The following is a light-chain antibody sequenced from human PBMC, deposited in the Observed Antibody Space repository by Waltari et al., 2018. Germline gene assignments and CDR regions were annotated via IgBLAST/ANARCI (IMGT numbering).Light chain of an antibody. J-gene: IGKJ4*01. V-gene: IGKV3-15*01. CDR3: QQYNNWPLA. CDR1: QSVSSN. Sequence: IVMTQSPATLSVSPGERATLSCRASQSVSSNLAWYQQKPGQAPRLLTYGASTHATVIPACVSGSGSGTDFTLTISSLESEDFAVYYCQQYNNWPLAFGGGTKVEIK. CDR2: GAS.